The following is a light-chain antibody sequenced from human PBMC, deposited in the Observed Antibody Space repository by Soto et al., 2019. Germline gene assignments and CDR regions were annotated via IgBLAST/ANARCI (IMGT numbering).Light chain of an antibody. CDR1: QSVSSY. J-gene: IGKJ5*01. CDR2: DAS. CDR3: QQRSXWPVA. Sequence: EIVLTQSPATLSLSPGERATLSCRASQSVSSYLAWYQQKPGQAPRLLIYDASNRATGIPARFSGSGSGTDFTLTISSLEPEDYAVYYCQQRSXWPVAFGQGXRLEIK. V-gene: IGKV3-11*01.